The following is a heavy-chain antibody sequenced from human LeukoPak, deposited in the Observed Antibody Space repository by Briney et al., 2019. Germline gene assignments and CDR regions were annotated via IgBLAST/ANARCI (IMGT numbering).Heavy chain of an antibody. D-gene: IGHD2-15*01. CDR1: GFTFSSNE. CDR3: EGGGFVSGGTGYNGNVFDI. Sequence: GGSLRLSCAASGFTFSSNEMNWVRQAPGKGLEWVSYIVSSGSTIYYADSVRGRFTISRDNAKNSLYLQMNSLRAEDTAVYYWEGGGFVSGGTGYNGNVFDIGGKGKMATVFS. J-gene: IGHJ3*02. V-gene: IGHV3-48*03. CDR2: IVSSGSTI.